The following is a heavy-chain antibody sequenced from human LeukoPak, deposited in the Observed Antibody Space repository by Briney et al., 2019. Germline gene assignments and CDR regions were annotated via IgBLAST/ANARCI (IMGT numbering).Heavy chain of an antibody. Sequence: GGSLRLSCAASGFTVTNNYMTWVRQAPGKGLDWVSVIYSDGRTYYADSVKDRFIISRDNSKNTLYLQMNSLKPEDTALYYCAGNLYSSSCSDYWGRGTVVTVSS. J-gene: IGHJ4*02. V-gene: IGHV3-53*01. CDR3: AGNLYSSSCSDY. CDR1: GFTVTNNY. CDR2: IYSDGRT. D-gene: IGHD6-13*01.